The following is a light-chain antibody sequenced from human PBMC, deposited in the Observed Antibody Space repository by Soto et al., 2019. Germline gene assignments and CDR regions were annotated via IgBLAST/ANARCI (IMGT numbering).Light chain of an antibody. CDR3: AAWDDSLNGRGV. CDR2: SNN. CDR1: SSNIGSNT. J-gene: IGLJ2*01. Sequence: QSVLTQPPSASGTPGQRVTISCSGSSSNIGSNTVNWYQQLPGTAPKLLIYSNNQRPSGVPDRFSGSMSGTSASLAISGLQSEDEADYYCAAWDDSLNGRGVFGGGTKLTVL. V-gene: IGLV1-44*01.